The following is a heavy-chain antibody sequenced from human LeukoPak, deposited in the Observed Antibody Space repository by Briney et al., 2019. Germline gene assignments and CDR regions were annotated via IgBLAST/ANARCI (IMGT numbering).Heavy chain of an antibody. D-gene: IGHD4-17*01. V-gene: IGHV3-23*01. CDR1: GFTFSSYA. Sequence: HSGGSLRLSCAASGFTFSSYAMSWVRQAPGKGLEWVSAISGSGGSTYYADSVKGRFTISRDNSKNTLYLQMNSLRAEDTAVYYCAFHSTTVTTIDYWGQGTLVTVSS. CDR2: ISGSGGST. CDR3: AFHSTTVTTIDY. J-gene: IGHJ4*02.